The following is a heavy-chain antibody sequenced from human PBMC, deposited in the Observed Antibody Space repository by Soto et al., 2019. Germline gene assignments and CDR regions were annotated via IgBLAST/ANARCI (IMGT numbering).Heavy chain of an antibody. CDR1: GFTFSNAW. D-gene: IGHD3-3*01. Sequence: PGGSLRLSFAACGFTFSNAWMSWVRQAPGKGLEWVGRLKSKTDGGTTDYAAPVKGRFTISRDDSKNTLYLQMNSLKTEDTAVYYCTTEAYDFWSGYLPIYYYYYMDVWGKGTTVTGSS. J-gene: IGHJ6*03. CDR3: TTEAYDFWSGYLPIYYYYYMDV. CDR2: LKSKTDGGTT. V-gene: IGHV3-15*01.